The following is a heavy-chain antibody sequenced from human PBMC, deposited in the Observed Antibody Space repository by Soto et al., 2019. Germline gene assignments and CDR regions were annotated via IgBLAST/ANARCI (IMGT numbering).Heavy chain of an antibody. V-gene: IGHV3-33*01. Sequence: VGSLRLACAASGFTFSKYGMHWVRQAPGKGLEWVALIWNDGIRKVYVDSVKGRFTISRDNSKNTLDLQMNNLRDEDTAVYYCARDDDNDANALDYWGPGTLVTVSS. CDR2: IWNDGIRK. CDR3: ARDDDNDANALDY. J-gene: IGHJ4*02. CDR1: GFTFSKYG.